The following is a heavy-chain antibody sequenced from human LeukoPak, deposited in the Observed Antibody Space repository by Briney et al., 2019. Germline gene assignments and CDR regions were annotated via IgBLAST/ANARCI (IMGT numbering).Heavy chain of an antibody. CDR3: ARVVDTHFDY. D-gene: IGHD5-18*01. V-gene: IGHV3-74*01. CDR1: GFTFSSYW. CDR2: IKSDGSTT. J-gene: IGHJ4*02. Sequence: GGSLRLSCAASGFTFSSYWMHWVRQGPGKGLVWVSRIKSDGSTTTYADSVKGRFTISRDNAKNTLYLQMNSLRAEDTAVYYCARVVDTHFDYWGQGTLVTVSS.